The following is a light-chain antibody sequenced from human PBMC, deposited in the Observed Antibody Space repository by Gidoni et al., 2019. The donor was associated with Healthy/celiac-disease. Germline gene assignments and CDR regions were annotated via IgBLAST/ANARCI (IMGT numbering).Light chain of an antibody. Sequence: SSELTQDPAVSVALGQTVRITCQGDSLRSYYASWYQQNPGQAPVLVIYGKNKRPSGIPDRFSGSSSGNTASLTITGAQAEDEADYYCNSRDSSGNHWVFGGGTKLTVL. J-gene: IGLJ3*02. V-gene: IGLV3-19*01. CDR1: SLRSYY. CDR2: GKN. CDR3: NSRDSSGNHWV.